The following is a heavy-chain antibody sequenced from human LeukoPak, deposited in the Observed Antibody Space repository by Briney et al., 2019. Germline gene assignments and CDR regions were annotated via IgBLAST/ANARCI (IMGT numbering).Heavy chain of an antibody. CDR2: ISAYNGNT. CDR1: GYTFTSYG. CDR3: ARDSPPSLVGATKGGVDY. V-gene: IGHV1-18*01. D-gene: IGHD1-26*01. J-gene: IGHJ4*02. Sequence: ASVKVSCKASGYTFTSYGISWVRQAPGQGLEWMGWISAYNGNTNYAQKLQGRVTMTTDTSPSTAYMELRSLRSDDTAVYYCARDSPPSLVGATKGGVDYWGQGTLVTVSS.